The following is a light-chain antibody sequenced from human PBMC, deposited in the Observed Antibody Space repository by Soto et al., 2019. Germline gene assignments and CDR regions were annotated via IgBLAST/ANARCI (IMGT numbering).Light chain of an antibody. V-gene: IGKV1-12*01. CDR2: RAS. CDR3: QQTTTFPLT. J-gene: IGKJ4*01. Sequence: DIQMTQSPSSVSASVGDRVTITCRASQGITSWLSWYQQKPGKGPKLLIYRASNLQSGATSRFSGTGSGTDFTLTISGLLPADFATYYCQQTTTFPLTFGGGTKVEIK. CDR1: QGITSW.